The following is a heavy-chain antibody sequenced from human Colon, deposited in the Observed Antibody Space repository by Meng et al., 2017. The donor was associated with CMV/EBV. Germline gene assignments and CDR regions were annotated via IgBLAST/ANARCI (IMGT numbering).Heavy chain of an antibody. D-gene: IGHD1-14*01. V-gene: IGHV1-18*01. CDR1: GYIFTSYG. Sequence: ASVKVSCKASGYIFTSYGISWARQAPGQGLEWMGWISTHNGYTSYAQKFQDRVTMTTDTSTSTAYMDLSSLTSEDTAVYYCARGGQLGILVYFELWGPGTLVTVSS. J-gene: IGHJ4*02. CDR3: ARGGQLGILVYFEL. CDR2: ISTHNGYT.